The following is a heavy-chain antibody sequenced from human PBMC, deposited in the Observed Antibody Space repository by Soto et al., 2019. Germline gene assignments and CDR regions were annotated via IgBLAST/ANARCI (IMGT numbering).Heavy chain of an antibody. D-gene: IGHD3-10*01. CDR3: ARFVRSSSRNNCYNRAEV. CDR1: VCSGISDTRY. V-gene: IGHV4-61*01. CDR2: IYSSGST. Sequence: PSSSXSLTGTLGVCSGISDTRYWSWIRQPPGKLLEWSGFIYSSGSTNYNPSLKSRVTMSVDTSKNQFSLKLRSVIVADTAVYHCARFVRSSSRNNCYNRAEVCGQGTTV. J-gene: IGHJ6*01.